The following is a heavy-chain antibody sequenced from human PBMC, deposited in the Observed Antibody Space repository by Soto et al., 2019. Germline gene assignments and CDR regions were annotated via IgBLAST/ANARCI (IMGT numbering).Heavy chain of an antibody. Sequence: SETLSLTCAVYGGSFSGYYWSWIRQPPGKGLEWIGEINHSGSTNYNPSLKSRVTISVDTSKNQFSLKLSSVTAADTAVYYCARHSLTIFGVVILHNWIDPWGQGTLVTVSS. CDR2: INHSGST. D-gene: IGHD3-3*01. J-gene: IGHJ5*02. CDR1: GGSFSGYY. CDR3: ARHSLTIFGVVILHNWIDP. V-gene: IGHV4-34*01.